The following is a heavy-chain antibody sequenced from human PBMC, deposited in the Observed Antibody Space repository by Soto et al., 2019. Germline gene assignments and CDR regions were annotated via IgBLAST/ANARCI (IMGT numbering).Heavy chain of an antibody. V-gene: IGHV3-30-3*01. Sequence: VQLVESGGGVVQPGRSLRLSCAASGFTFSSYAMHWVRQAPGKGLEWVAVISYDGSNKYYAESVKGRFTISRDNSKNTLYLQMNSLRAEDTAVYYCARGATVKRWYFDLWGRGTLVTVSS. J-gene: IGHJ2*01. D-gene: IGHD4-17*01. CDR2: ISYDGSNK. CDR3: ARGATVKRWYFDL. CDR1: GFTFSSYA.